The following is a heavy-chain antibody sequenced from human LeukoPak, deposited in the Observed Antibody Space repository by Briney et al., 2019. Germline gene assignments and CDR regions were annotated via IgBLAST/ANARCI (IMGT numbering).Heavy chain of an antibody. D-gene: IGHD2-8*01. CDR3: ARGEFNGLDY. CDR1: GFTFSSYA. V-gene: IGHV3-30-3*01. CDR2: ILNDGSNE. Sequence: GRSLRLSCAASGFTFSSYAIHWARQAPGKGLEWVAVILNDGSNEFYADSVRGRFTISRDNSKNTLWLQMNSLTAEDTAVYYCARGEFNGLDYWGQGTLVTVSS. J-gene: IGHJ4*02.